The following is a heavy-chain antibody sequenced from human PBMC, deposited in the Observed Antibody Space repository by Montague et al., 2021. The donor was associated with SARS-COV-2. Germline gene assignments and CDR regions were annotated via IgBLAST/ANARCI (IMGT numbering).Heavy chain of an antibody. Sequence: SLRLSCAASGFTVSSNYMSWVRQAPGKGLEWVSVIYNGSGSTYYAGSVKGRFTISRDISKNTLYLQMNSLRAEDTAVYYCARAPGSSYSSGWYDYYYGMDVWGQGTTVTVSS. CDR1: GFTVSSNY. CDR2: IYNGSGST. D-gene: IGHD6-19*01. V-gene: IGHV3-66*01. J-gene: IGHJ6*02. CDR3: ARAPGSSYSSGWYDYYYGMDV.